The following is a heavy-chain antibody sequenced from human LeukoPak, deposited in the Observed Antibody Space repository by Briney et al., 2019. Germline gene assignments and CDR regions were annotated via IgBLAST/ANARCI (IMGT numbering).Heavy chain of an antibody. CDR1: GGSISGYY. J-gene: IGHJ4*02. V-gene: IGHV4-59*12. CDR2: IYYSGST. D-gene: IGHD6-13*01. Sequence: SETLSLTCAVSGGSISGYYWSWIRQSPDKGLEWIGYIYYSGSTSYNPSLKSRVTMSVDTSKNQFSLKLRSVTAADTAVYYCARTQHGEFDYWGQGILVTVSS. CDR3: ARTQHGEFDY.